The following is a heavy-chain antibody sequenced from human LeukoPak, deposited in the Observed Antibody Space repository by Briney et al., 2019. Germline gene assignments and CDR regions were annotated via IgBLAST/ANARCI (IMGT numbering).Heavy chain of an antibody. D-gene: IGHD6-13*01. V-gene: IGHV3-33*01. CDR2: IWHDGTYI. Sequence: QTGGSLRLSCPASGFTFSDYTMQWLRQAPGKGLEWVAVIWHDGTYISYGDSVRARFTISRDNSKNTLYLQMNSLRAEDTAVYYCAREGPTTAVGSGAPDIWGLGTMVTVSS. CDR1: GFTFSDYT. CDR3: AREGPTTAVGSGAPDI. J-gene: IGHJ3*02.